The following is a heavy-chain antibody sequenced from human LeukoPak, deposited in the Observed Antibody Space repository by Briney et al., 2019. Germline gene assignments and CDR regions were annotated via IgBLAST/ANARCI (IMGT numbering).Heavy chain of an antibody. CDR1: GYTLTELS. D-gene: IGHD3-3*01. CDR3: ARAYDFWSGYPMDV. J-gene: IGHJ6*04. Sequence: ASVKVSCKVSGYTLTELSMHWVRQATGQGPEWMGWMSPNSGNTGYAQKFQGRVTITRNTSISTAYMELSSLRSEDTAVYYCARAYDFWSGYPMDVWGKGTTVTVSS. CDR2: MSPNSGNT. V-gene: IGHV1-8*03.